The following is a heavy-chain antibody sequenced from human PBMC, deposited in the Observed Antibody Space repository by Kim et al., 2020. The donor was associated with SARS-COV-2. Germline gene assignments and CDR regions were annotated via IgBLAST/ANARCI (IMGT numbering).Heavy chain of an antibody. CDR1: GGSFSGYY. CDR3: ARGRYSSSWYGVRGWFDP. D-gene: IGHD6-13*01. J-gene: IGHJ5*02. Sequence: SETLSLTCAVYGGSFSGYYWSWIRQPPGKGLEWIGEINHSGSTNYNPSLKSRVTISVDTSKNQFSLKLSSVTAADTAGYYCARGRYSSSWYGVRGWFDPWGQGTLVTVSS. CDR2: INHSGST. V-gene: IGHV4-34*01.